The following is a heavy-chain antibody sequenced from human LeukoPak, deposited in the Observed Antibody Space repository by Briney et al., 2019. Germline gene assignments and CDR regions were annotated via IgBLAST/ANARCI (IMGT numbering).Heavy chain of an antibody. V-gene: IGHV3-23*01. J-gene: IGHJ5*02. CDR1: GFTFSSYA. D-gene: IGHD2-15*01. Sequence: GGSLRLSCAASGFTFSSYAMSWVRQAPGKGLEWVSAISGSGGSTYYADSVKGRFTISRDNSKNTLYLQMNSLRAEDTAVYYGAKAGLYCSGGSCYDRFDPWGQGTLVTVSS. CDR2: ISGSGGST. CDR3: AKAGLYCSGGSCYDRFDP.